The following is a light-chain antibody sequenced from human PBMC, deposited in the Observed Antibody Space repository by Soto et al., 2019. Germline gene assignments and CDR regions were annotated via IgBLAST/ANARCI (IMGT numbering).Light chain of an antibody. J-gene: IGKJ1*01. CDR3: QQYNDWWT. Sequence: EIVMTQSPATLSVSPGDRATLSCRASQSVRSNLARYQQKPGQAPRLLIYAASTRATGIPARFSGSGSGTEFTLTISSLQSEDFAVYYCQQYNDWWTFGQGTKVDIK. CDR1: QSVRSN. CDR2: AAS. V-gene: IGKV3-15*01.